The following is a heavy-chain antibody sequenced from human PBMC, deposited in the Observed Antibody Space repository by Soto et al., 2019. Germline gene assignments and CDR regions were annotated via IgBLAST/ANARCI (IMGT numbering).Heavy chain of an antibody. J-gene: IGHJ3*02. Sequence: EVQLVQSGAEVKKPGESLKISCTGSGYSFTSYWIGWVRQMPGKGLEWMGIIYPGDSDTRYSPSFQGQVTISADKSISTAYLQWSSLNASDTAMYYCASQEMATKIVVAFDIWGQGTMVTVSS. CDR3: ASQEMATKIVVAFDI. D-gene: IGHD5-12*01. CDR1: GYSFTSYW. CDR2: IYPGDSDT. V-gene: IGHV5-51*01.